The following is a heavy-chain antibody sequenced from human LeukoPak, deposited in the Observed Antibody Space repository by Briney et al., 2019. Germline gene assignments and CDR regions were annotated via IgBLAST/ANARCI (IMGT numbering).Heavy chain of an antibody. CDR1: GYTFTSYG. CDR3: ARDRLGDAFDI. D-gene: IGHD6-19*01. CDR2: ISAYNGNT. V-gene: IGHV1-18*01. J-gene: IGHJ3*02. Sequence: GASVKVSCKASGYTFTSYGISWVRQAPGQGLEWMGWISAYNGNTNYAQKLQGRVTMTPDTSTSTVYMEMRSLRSDDTAVYYCARDRLGDAFDIWGQGTMVTVSS.